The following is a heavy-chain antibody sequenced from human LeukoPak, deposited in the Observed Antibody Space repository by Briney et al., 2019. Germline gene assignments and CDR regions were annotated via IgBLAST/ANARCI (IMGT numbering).Heavy chain of an antibody. CDR2: IYTSGST. Sequence: SQTLSLTCTVSGGSISSGSYYWSWIRQPAGKGLEWIGRIYTSGSTNYNPSLKSRVTISVDTSKNQFSLKLSSVTAADTAVYYCASGLGGYDILTGYYTDYWGQGTLVTVSS. D-gene: IGHD3-9*01. V-gene: IGHV4-61*02. CDR1: GGSISSGSYY. J-gene: IGHJ4*02. CDR3: ASGLGGYDILTGYYTDY.